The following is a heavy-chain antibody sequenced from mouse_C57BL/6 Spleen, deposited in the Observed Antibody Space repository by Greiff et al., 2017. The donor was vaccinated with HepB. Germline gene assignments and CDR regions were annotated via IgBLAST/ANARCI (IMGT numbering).Heavy chain of an antibody. V-gene: IGHV5-17*01. D-gene: IGHD4-1*01. CDR3: ARGWDDYFDY. Sequence: EVKLMESGGGLVKPGGSLKLSCAASGFTFSDYGMHWVRQAPEKGLEWVAYISSGSSTIYYADTVKGRFTISRDNAKNTLFLQMTSLRSEDTAMYYCARGWDDYFDYWGQGTTLTVSS. CDR1: GFTFSDYG. J-gene: IGHJ2*01. CDR2: ISSGSSTI.